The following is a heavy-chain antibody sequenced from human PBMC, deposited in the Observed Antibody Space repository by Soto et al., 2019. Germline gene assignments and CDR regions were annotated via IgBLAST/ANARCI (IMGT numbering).Heavy chain of an antibody. CDR2: IIPLFGTP. CDR3: ASERVAEMAPGGYFDN. D-gene: IGHD2-8*01. V-gene: IGHV1-69*01. CDR1: GGTFSDLA. J-gene: IGHJ4*02. Sequence: QVHLVQSGAEVKKPGSSVKVSCKTSGGTFSDLAFSWVRQAPRQGLEWVGGIIPLFGTPNYAREFQGRVSISADESSNTVYMELRSLRSEDTAVYYCASERVAEMAPGGYFDNWGQGTLVTVSS.